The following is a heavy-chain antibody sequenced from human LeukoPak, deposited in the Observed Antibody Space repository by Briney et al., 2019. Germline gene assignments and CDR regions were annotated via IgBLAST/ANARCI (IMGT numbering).Heavy chain of an antibody. J-gene: IGHJ4*02. CDR2: INSDGSST. D-gene: IGHD4-17*01. Sequence: GGSLTPACAVSGFTFNIYWLHWVRQAPWKGLVWVSRINSDGSSTSYADSVKGRFTIAKDNAKHSLYLQMNSLRAENTAVYYCARDHGERLAYWGQGTVVTVSS. V-gene: IGHV3-74*01. CDR1: GFTFNIYW. CDR3: ARDHGERLAY.